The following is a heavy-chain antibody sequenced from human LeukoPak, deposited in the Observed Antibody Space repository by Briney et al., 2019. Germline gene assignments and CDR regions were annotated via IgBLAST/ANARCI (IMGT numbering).Heavy chain of an antibody. CDR3: ARWGSWPFDY. CDR2: INHSGHA. Sequence: PAETLSLSYAVYGGSLTGYTWIWARQSPGKGLEWIGEINHSGHATYTPSLTSRVTISVDPSKNQFSLKLTSVTAADTAVYYCARWGSWPFDYWGQGTLVTVSS. CDR1: GGSLTGYT. J-gene: IGHJ4*02. V-gene: IGHV4-34*01. D-gene: IGHD6-13*01.